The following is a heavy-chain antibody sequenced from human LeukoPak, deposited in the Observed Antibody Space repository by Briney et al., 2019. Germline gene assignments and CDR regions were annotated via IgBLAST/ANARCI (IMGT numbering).Heavy chain of an antibody. Sequence: PGGSLRLSCAASGFTFSSYAMHWVRQAPGKGLEWVAVISYDGSNKYYADSVKGRFTISRDNSKNTLYLQMNSLRAEDTAVYYCARERVELFGVEIKHYFDYWGQGTLVTVSS. V-gene: IGHV3-30-3*01. CDR3: ARERVELFGVEIKHYFDY. CDR2: ISYDGSNK. J-gene: IGHJ4*02. CDR1: GFTFSSYA. D-gene: IGHD3-3*01.